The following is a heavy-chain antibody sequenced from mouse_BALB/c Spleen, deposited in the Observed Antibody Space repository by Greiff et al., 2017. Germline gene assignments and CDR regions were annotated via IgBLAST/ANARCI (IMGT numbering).Heavy chain of an antibody. Sequence: EVQLVESGGGLVQPGGSMKLSCVASGFTFSSYWISWVRQSPEKGLEWVAEIRLKSDNYATHYAESVKGKFTISRDDSKSRLYLQMNSLRAEDTGIYYCTGGNLYYFDYWGQGTTLTVSS. CDR3: TGGNLYYFDY. D-gene: IGHD2-1*01. CDR1: GFTFSSYW. V-gene: IGHV6-6*02. J-gene: IGHJ2*01. CDR2: IRLKSDNYAT.